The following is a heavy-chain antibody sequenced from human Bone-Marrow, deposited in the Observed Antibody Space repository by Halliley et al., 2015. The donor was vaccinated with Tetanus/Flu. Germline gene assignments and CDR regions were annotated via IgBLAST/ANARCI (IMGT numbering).Heavy chain of an antibody. D-gene: IGHD1-7*01. CDR3: ARANRGLTGNTLTFDF. CDR2: IYPGDSDT. V-gene: IGHV5-51*01. CDR1: GFSFTTHW. J-gene: IGHJ4*02. Sequence: QLVQSGAEVKKPGESLKISCKASGFSFTTHWLGWVRHLPGHGLEWMGIIYPGDSDTRYSPSFEGQVTFSVDKSINTAYLQWTSLKASDSAMYFCARANRGLTGNTLTFDFWGQGTLVTVSS.